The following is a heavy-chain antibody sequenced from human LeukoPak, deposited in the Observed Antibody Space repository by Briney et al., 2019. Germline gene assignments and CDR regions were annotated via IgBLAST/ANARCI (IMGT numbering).Heavy chain of an antibody. V-gene: IGHV4-38-2*01. D-gene: IGHD6-13*01. CDR1: GYSISSGYY. J-gene: IGHJ4*02. CDR3: ARHFKDRGSSWYGVFDY. Sequence: SETLSLTCAVSGYSISSGYYWGWIRQPPGKGLEWIGSIYHSGRTYYNPSHKRRDNISIDISKNQFSVNVRCVTAADTAVYYCARHFKDRGSSWYGVFDYWGQGTLVTVSS. CDR2: IYHSGRT.